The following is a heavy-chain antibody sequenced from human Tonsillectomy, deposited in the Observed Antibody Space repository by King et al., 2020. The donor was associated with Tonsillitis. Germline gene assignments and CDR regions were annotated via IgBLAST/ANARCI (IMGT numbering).Heavy chain of an antibody. CDR1: GYTFNYYG. Sequence: QLVQSGAEVKKPGASGKVSCKASGYTFNYYGINWVRQAPGQGLEWMGWTAIVNGNTHLAPKFQGRLTLTTDTATSKAYMELRSLRSDDTAAYYCARGGMGGPHHCDHWGQGTLVTVSS. J-gene: IGHJ4*02. CDR2: TAIVNGNT. V-gene: IGHV1-18*01. CDR3: ARGGMGGPHHCDH. D-gene: IGHD1-26*01.